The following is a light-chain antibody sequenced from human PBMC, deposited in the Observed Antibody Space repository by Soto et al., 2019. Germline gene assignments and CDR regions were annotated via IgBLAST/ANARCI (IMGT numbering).Light chain of an antibody. J-gene: IGKJ2*01. CDR2: GAS. CDR1: QSVNSNY. Sequence: DIVLTQSPGTLSLSPGETATLSCRASQSVNSNYLAWYQQKPGQAPRLLIYGASARATGIPDRFSGSGSGTDFTLAISRLEPEDFALYYCQHFGGSSYTFGQGTQLEIK. V-gene: IGKV3-20*01. CDR3: QHFGGSSYT.